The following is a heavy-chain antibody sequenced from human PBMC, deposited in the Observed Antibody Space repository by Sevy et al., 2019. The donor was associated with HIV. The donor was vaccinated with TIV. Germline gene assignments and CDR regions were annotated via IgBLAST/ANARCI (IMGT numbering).Heavy chain of an antibody. CDR2: IYIGGST. D-gene: IGHD6-13*01. Sequence: GGSLRLSCAASGLTVSSNFMSWVRQAPGKGLEWVSVIYIGGSTYYADSVKGRFTISRDNSKNTLYLQMNSLRAEDTAVYYCANSRGRYVGSSWLYYYFAMDVWGQGTTVTVSS. CDR3: ANSRGRYVGSSWLYYYFAMDV. CDR1: GLTVSSNF. J-gene: IGHJ6*02. V-gene: IGHV3-66*01.